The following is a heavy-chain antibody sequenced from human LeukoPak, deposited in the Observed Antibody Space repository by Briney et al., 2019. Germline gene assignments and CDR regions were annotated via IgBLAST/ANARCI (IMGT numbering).Heavy chain of an antibody. V-gene: IGHV4-39*01. CDR1: GVPISNSAYF. Sequence: SETLSLTCTVSGVPISNSAYFWAWIRQPPGKGLEWIGSGDYSGSTYYNPSLKSRVTISIDMSKNAFSLRLSSVTAADTAMYYCARSVDWNYSLTHLDSWGQGTLVTVSS. D-gene: IGHD1-7*01. J-gene: IGHJ4*02. CDR3: ARSVDWNYSLTHLDS. CDR2: GDYSGST.